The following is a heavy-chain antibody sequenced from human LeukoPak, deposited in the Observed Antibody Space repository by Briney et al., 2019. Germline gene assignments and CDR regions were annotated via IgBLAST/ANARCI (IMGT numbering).Heavy chain of an antibody. V-gene: IGHV1-8*01. Sequence: ASVKVSCKASGYTFTSYDINWVRQATGQGLEWMGWMNPNSGNTGYAQKFQGRVTMPRNTSISTAYMELSSLRSEDTAVYYCARSIETLTYSSSWYFPVDYWGQGTLVTVSS. CDR2: MNPNSGNT. J-gene: IGHJ4*02. CDR3: ARSIETLTYSSSWYFPVDY. D-gene: IGHD6-13*01. CDR1: GYTFTSYD.